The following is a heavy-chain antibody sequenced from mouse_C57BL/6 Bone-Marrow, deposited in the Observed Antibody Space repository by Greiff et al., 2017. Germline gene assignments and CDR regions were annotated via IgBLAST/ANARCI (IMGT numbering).Heavy chain of an antibody. CDR1: GYTFTSYW. Sequence: QVQLQQPGAELVKPGASVKMSCKASGYTFTSYWITWVKQRPGQGLEWIGDIYPGSGSTNYNEKFKSKATLTVDTSSSTAYMQLSSLTSEDSAVDYCARLSYYYGSSPYYAMDYWGQGTSVTVSS. J-gene: IGHJ4*01. CDR3: ARLSYYYGSSPYYAMDY. V-gene: IGHV1-55*01. D-gene: IGHD1-1*01. CDR2: IYPGSGST.